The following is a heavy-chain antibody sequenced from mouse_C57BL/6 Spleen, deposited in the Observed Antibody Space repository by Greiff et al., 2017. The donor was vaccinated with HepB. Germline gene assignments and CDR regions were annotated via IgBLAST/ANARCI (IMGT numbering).Heavy chain of an antibody. CDR2: IDPETGGT. J-gene: IGHJ2*01. CDR1: GYTFTDYE. D-gene: IGHD2-10*02. Sequence: VQLQQSGAELVRPGASVTLSCKPSGYTFTDYEMHWVKQTPVHGLEWIGAIDPETGGTAYNQKFKGKAILTADKSSSTAYMELRSLTSEDSAVYYCTRAYGNYEDYWGQGTTLTVSS. V-gene: IGHV1-15*01. CDR3: TRAYGNYEDY.